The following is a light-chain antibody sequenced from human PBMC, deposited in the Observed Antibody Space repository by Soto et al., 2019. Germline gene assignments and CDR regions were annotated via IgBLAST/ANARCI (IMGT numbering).Light chain of an antibody. V-gene: IGKV3-15*01. CDR2: GAS. Sequence: EIVMTQSPATLSVSPGERATLSCRASQSICSNLAWYQQKPGQAPRLLIYGASTRATDIPARFSGSGSGTESALTINSLQSEDFAVYFCQQFNVCHRTFCKGTKVDI. CDR1: QSICSN. CDR3: QQFNVCHRT. J-gene: IGKJ1*01.